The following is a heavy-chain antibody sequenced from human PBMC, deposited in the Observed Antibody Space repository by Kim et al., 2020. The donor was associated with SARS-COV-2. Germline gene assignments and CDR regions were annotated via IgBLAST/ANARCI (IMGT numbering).Heavy chain of an antibody. CDR3: IRDNIQPADL. D-gene: IGHD2-2*01. Sequence: GGSLRLSCAASGFAFSQYWMHWVRQAPGQGLVWVSQIDSDGRGSSYADAVQGRFTTSRDNAKSTLYLQMNSLRVEDTAMYYCIRDNIQPADLWGQGTMVT. CDR2: IDSDGRGS. CDR1: GFAFSQYW. J-gene: IGHJ3*01. V-gene: IGHV3-74*03.